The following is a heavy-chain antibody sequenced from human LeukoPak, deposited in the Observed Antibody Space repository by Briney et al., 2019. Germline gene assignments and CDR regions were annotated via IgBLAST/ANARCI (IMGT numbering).Heavy chain of an antibody. CDR3: ARDGPIDINDVDTAMPFDY. Sequence: ASVKVSCKASGYTFTNNYLHWVRQAPGQGLEWMGWISAYNGNTNYAQKLQGRVTMTTDTSTSTAYMELRSLRSDDTAVYYCARDGPIDINDVDTAMPFDYWGQGTLVTVSS. J-gene: IGHJ4*02. CDR2: ISAYNGNT. CDR1: GYTFTNNY. D-gene: IGHD5-18*01. V-gene: IGHV1-18*04.